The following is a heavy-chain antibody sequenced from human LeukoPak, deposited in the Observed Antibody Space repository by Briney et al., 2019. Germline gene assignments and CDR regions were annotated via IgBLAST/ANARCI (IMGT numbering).Heavy chain of an antibody. CDR1: GFTFSNYG. CDR2: IWYDGSNK. D-gene: IGHD5-12*01. J-gene: IGHJ4*02. V-gene: IGHV3-33*01. CDR3: AREMGLNIVATFGY. Sequence: PGGSLRLSCAASGFTFSNYGMHWVRQAPGKGLEWVALIWYDGSNKYNADSVKGRFTISRDNSKNTLYLQMNSLRAEDTAVYYCAREMGLNIVATFGYWGQGTLVTVSS.